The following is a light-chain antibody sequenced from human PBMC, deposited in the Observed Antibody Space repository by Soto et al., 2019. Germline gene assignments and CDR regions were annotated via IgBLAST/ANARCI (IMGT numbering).Light chain of an antibody. Sequence: ESVLTQSPATLSLSPGERATLSCRASQSVISYLAWYQQKPGQAPRLLIYDASNRATGIPARFSGSGSGTDLTLTISSLEPEDFAVYYCQQRSNWPWTFGQGTKVEIK. CDR3: QQRSNWPWT. V-gene: IGKV3-11*01. J-gene: IGKJ1*01. CDR2: DAS. CDR1: QSVISY.